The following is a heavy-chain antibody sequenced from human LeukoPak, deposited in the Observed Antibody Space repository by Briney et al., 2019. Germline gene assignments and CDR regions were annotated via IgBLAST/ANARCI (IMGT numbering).Heavy chain of an antibody. J-gene: IGHJ4*02. V-gene: IGHV1-2*06. CDR3: AKGGNTGRRFFDY. D-gene: IGHD1-1*01. CDR2: INPNTGGT. Sequence: ASVKVSCRASDYTFTNYYMHWVRQAPGQGLEWMGRINPNTGGTNYAQKFQGRVTVTTDTSVTTSYMEVNSLESDDTAVYYCAKGGNTGRRFFDYWGQGTVVTVSS. CDR1: DYTFTNYY.